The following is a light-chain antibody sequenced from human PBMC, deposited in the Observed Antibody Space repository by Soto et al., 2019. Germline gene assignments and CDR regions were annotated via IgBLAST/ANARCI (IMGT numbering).Light chain of an antibody. V-gene: IGLV2-11*01. CDR2: DVT. CDR3: SSYSGRVI. Sequence: QSALTQPRSVSGSPGQSVTISCTGTSSDVGGYNYVSWYQQHPGKAPKLIIYDVTKRPSGVPDRFSGSKSGNTASLTISGLQAEDDADYYCSSYSGRVIFGGGTKLTVL. CDR1: SSDVGGYNY. J-gene: IGLJ2*01.